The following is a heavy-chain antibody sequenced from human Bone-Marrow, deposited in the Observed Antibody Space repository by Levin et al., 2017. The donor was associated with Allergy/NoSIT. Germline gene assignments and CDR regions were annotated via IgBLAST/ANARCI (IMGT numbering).Heavy chain of an antibody. CDR3: ARTKMSWFDP. CDR1: GGSITDSSFY. V-gene: IGHV4-39*07. CDR2: IFYTGST. Sequence: SCTVSGGSITDSSFYWGWIRQPPGKGLEWIGTIFYTGSTYYNPSLRSRVTMSVDTSKNKFSLRLTSLTAADTATYYCARTKMSWFDPWGQGSLVTVSS. J-gene: IGHJ5*02.